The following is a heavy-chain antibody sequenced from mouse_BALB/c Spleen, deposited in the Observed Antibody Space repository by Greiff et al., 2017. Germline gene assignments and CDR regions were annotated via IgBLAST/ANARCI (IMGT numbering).Heavy chain of an antibody. CDR3: TRLTGYYYGSSFDY. V-gene: IGHV1-69*02. D-gene: IGHD1-1*01. J-gene: IGHJ2*01. CDR1: GYTFTSYW. CDR2: IYPSDSYT. Sequence: QVQLQQSGAELVRPGASVKLSCKASGYTFTSYWINWVKQRPGQGLEWIGNIYPSDSYTNYNQKFKDKATLTVDKSSSTAYMQLSRPTSEDSADYYCTRLTGYYYGSSFDYWGQGTTHTVSS.